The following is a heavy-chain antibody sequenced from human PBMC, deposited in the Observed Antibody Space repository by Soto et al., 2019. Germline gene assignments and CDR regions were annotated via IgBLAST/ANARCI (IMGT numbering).Heavy chain of an antibody. CDR1: GGSISSYY. CDR2: IYYSGST. J-gene: IGHJ4*02. D-gene: IGHD5-12*01. Sequence: SETLSLTCTVSGGSISSYYWSWIRQPPGKGLEWIGYIYYSGSTNYNPSLNSRVTISVDTSKNQFSLKLSSVTAADTAVYYCARESMAQLDYWGQGTLVTVSS. CDR3: ARESMAQLDY. V-gene: IGHV4-59*01.